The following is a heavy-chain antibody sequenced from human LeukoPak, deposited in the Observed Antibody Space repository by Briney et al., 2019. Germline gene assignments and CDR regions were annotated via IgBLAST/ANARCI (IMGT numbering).Heavy chain of an antibody. J-gene: IGHJ6*03. CDR2: IFYSGST. V-gene: IGHV4-59*08. Sequence: SETLSLTCNVSGGSISSYYWSWIRQPPGKGLEWIGYIFYSGSTNYNPSLKSRVTISVDTSNNQFSLKVSSVTAADTAVYYCARGDCSSTICYSPMDVWGKGTTVTVSS. CDR3: ARGDCSSTICYSPMDV. CDR1: GGSISSYY. D-gene: IGHD2-2*01.